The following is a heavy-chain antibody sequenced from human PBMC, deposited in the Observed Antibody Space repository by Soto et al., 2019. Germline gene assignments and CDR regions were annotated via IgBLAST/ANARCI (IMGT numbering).Heavy chain of an antibody. V-gene: IGHV1-18*01. Sequence: GASVKVSCKASGYTFTSHGISWVRQAPGQGLEWMGWISAYNGNTNYAQKLQGRVTMTTDTSTSTAYMELRSLRSDDTAVYYCARDVYSSGWHDAFDIWGQGTMVTVSS. CDR3: ARDVYSSGWHDAFDI. CDR1: GYTFTSHG. D-gene: IGHD6-19*01. J-gene: IGHJ3*02. CDR2: ISAYNGNT.